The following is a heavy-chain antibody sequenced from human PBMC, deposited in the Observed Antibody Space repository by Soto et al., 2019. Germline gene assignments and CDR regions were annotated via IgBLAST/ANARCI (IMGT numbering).Heavy chain of an antibody. CDR3: ARQSYSGSPEGWGAFDI. CDR1: GFTFSSYS. Sequence: EVQVVESGGGLVKPGGSLRLSCAASGFTFSSYSMNWVRQAPGKGLEWVSSISSGSSYIYYADSVKGRFTISRDNAKNSLYLQMNSLRAEDTAVYYCARQSYSGSPEGWGAFDIWGQGTMVTVSS. V-gene: IGHV3-21*01. CDR2: ISSGSSYI. J-gene: IGHJ3*02. D-gene: IGHD1-26*01.